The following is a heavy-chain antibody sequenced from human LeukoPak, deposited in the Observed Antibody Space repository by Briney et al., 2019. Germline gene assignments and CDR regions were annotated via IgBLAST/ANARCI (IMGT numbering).Heavy chain of an antibody. V-gene: IGHV1-8*03. J-gene: IGHJ5*02. Sequence: ASVKVSCTASGYTFTRYDINWVRQAPGQGVEWMGWMNPNSGNTGNAQKFQGRVTITRNTSINTAYMELSSLRSEDTAVYYCARVPSGGDRFDPWGQGTLVTVSA. CDR3: ARVPSGGDRFDP. CDR2: MNPNSGNT. CDR1: GYTFTRYD. D-gene: IGHD3-16*01.